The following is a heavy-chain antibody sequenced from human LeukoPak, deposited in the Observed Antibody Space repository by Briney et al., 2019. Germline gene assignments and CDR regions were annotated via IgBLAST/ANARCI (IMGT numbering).Heavy chain of an antibody. Sequence: PSETLSLTCAVYGGSFSGYYWSWIRQPPGKGLEWIREINHSGSTNYNPSLKSRVTISVDTSKYQFSLKLSSVTAADTAVYYCARGPWFDPWGQGTLVTVSS. V-gene: IGHV4-34*01. J-gene: IGHJ5*02. CDR2: INHSGST. CDR3: ARGPWFDP. CDR1: GGSFSGYY.